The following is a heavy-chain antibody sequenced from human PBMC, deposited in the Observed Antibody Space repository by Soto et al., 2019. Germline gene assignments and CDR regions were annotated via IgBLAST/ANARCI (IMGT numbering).Heavy chain of an antibody. CDR2: IYYSGST. D-gene: IGHD2-15*01. CDR3: ASSLGYCSGGSCYEFWFDP. Sequence: ASETLSLTCTVSGGSVSSGSYYWSWIRQPPGKGLEWIGYIYYSGSTNYNPSLKSRVTISVDTSKNQFSLKLSSVTAADTAVYYCASSLGYCSGGSCYEFWFDPWGQGTLVTVS. J-gene: IGHJ5*02. V-gene: IGHV4-61*01. CDR1: GGSVSSGSYY.